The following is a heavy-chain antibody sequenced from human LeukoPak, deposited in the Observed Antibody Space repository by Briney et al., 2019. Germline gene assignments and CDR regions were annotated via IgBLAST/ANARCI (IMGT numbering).Heavy chain of an antibody. V-gene: IGHV4-31*03. CDR2: FYYSGST. Sequence: SETLSLTCIVSGGSISSGAYYWSWIRQHPGKGLEWIGYFYYSGSTYYNPSLKSRVTISVDTSKNQFSLELSSVTAADTAVYYCARDLGDGYLANDYWGQGTLVTVSS. J-gene: IGHJ4*02. D-gene: IGHD5-24*01. CDR3: ARDLGDGYLANDY. CDR1: GGSISSGAYY.